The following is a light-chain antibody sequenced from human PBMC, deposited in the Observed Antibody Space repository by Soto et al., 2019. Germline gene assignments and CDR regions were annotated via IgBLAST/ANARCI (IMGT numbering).Light chain of an antibody. CDR1: SSDIGSYNY. J-gene: IGLJ3*02. V-gene: IGLV2-8*01. CDR2: EVT. Sequence: QSALTQPPSASGSPGQSVTISCTGTSSDIGSYNYVSWYQQHPGKAPKLVTYEVTKRPSGVPDRLSGSKSGNTASLTVSGLQAEDEAEYFCSSYAGNNNVLFGGGTKLTVL. CDR3: SSYAGNNNVL.